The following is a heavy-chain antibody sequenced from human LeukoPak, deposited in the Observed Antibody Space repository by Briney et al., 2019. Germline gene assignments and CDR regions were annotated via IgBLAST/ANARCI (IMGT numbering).Heavy chain of an antibody. D-gene: IGHD3-10*01. J-gene: IGHJ6*02. Sequence: SETLSLTCTGSGGSISSYHWSWIRQPAGKGLEWIGRIYTSGSTNYNPSLKSRATMSVDTYKNQFSLKLSSVTAADTAVYYCARDGGSTMLRGDAYYYYGMDVWGQGTTVTVSS. CDR1: GGSISSYH. CDR2: IYTSGST. V-gene: IGHV4-4*07. CDR3: ARDGGSTMLRGDAYYYYGMDV.